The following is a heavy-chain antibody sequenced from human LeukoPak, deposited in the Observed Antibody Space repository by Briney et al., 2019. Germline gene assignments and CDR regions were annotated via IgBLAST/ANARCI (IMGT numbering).Heavy chain of an antibody. D-gene: IGHD3-22*01. CDR2: IYYSGST. CDR1: GGSISSYY. J-gene: IGHJ2*01. V-gene: IGHV4-59*01. Sequence: SETLSLTCTVSGGSISSYYWSWIRQPPGKGLEWIGYIYYSGSTNYNPSLKSRVTISIGTSKNQFSLKVTSVTAADTAVYYCARDRDSSGLRDFDLWGRGTLVTVSS. CDR3: ARDRDSSGLRDFDL.